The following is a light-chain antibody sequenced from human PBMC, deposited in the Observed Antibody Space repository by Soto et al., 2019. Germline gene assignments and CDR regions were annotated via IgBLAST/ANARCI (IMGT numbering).Light chain of an antibody. CDR2: TSS. J-gene: IGKJ1*01. CDR3: QQSYNTPRP. CDR1: QPISEY. Sequence: IQMTPSPSCLSASVGDRVTIPCRTSQPISEYLNWYQQKPGKAPSLLIYTSSNLQTGVPSRFSGSGSGTHFTLTINSLQPEDFATYYCQQSYNTPRPFGQGTKVDIK. V-gene: IGKV1-39*01.